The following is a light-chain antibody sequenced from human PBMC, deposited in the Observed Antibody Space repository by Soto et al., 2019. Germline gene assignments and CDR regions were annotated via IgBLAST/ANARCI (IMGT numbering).Light chain of an antibody. V-gene: IGLV2-8*01. J-gene: IGLJ1*01. CDR1: SSDVGGYNF. CDR2: EVS. CDR3: SSYAVTSFV. Sequence: QSALTQPPSASGSPGQSVTISCTGTSSDVGGYNFVSWYQQHPGKAPKLMIYEVSKRPSGVPDRFSGSKSGNTASLTVSGLQAEDEADYSCSSYAVTSFVFGTGTKLTVL.